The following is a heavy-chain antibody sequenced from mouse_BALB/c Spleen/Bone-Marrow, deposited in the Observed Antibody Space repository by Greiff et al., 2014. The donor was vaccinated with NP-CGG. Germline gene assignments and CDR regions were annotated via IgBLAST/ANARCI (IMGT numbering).Heavy chain of an antibody. CDR1: NYTFTTYY. J-gene: IGHJ2*01. V-gene: IGHV1S56*01. CDR3: ARSRYGSYYGY. D-gene: IGHD1-1*01. Sequence: VQLQRSGPELVKPGASVRISCKASNYTFTTYYIYWVKQRPGQGLEWIGWIYPGNVNTKYNEKFKAKATLTADKSSSTAYMQLSSLTSEDSAVYFCARSRYGSYYGYWGQGTPLTVSS. CDR2: IYPGNVNT.